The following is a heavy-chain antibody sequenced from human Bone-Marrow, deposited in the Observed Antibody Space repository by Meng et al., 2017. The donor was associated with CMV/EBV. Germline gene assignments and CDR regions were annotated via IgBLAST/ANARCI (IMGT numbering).Heavy chain of an antibody. J-gene: IGHJ6*02. CDR1: GFTFSSYG. D-gene: IGHD2-2*01. Sequence: GGSLRLSCAASGFTFSSYGMHWVRRAPGKGLEWVAFIRYDGSNKYYADSVKGRFTISRDNSKNTLYLQMNSLRAEDTAVYYCAKVIHLGYCSSTSCYSNYYYYGMDVWGQGTTVTVSS. CDR2: IRYDGSNK. V-gene: IGHV3-30*02. CDR3: AKVIHLGYCSSTSCYSNYYYYGMDV.